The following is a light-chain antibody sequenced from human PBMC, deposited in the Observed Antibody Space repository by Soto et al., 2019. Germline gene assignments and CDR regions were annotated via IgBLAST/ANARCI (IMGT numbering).Light chain of an antibody. Sequence: QSVLTQPASVSGSLGQSITISCTGTSSDVGGYNYVSWYQQHPGKAPKLILYDVTNRPSGVSHRFSGSKSGNTASLTISGLQAEDEGDYYCSSYTSSRSVVFGGGTELTVL. CDR1: SSDVGGYNY. CDR3: SSYTSSRSVV. CDR2: DVT. J-gene: IGLJ2*01. V-gene: IGLV2-14*03.